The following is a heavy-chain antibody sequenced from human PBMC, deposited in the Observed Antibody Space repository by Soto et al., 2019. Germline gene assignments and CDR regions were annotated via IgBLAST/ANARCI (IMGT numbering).Heavy chain of an antibody. CDR1: GYTFTSYD. Sequence: QVQLVQSGAEVRKPGASVKVSCEASGYTFTSYDIYWVRQATGQGLEWMGWMNPNTGNSGYAQKFQGRVTMTSDTSISTAHMELSSLRSDDTAVYYCARGGGYDNPDYWGQGTLVTVSS. D-gene: IGHD5-12*01. CDR3: ARGGGYDNPDY. J-gene: IGHJ4*02. CDR2: MNPNTGNS. V-gene: IGHV1-8*01.